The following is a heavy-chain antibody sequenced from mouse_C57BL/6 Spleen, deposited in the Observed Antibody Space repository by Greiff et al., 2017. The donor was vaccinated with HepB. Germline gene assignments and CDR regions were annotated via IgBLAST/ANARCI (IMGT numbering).Heavy chain of an antibody. D-gene: IGHD1-1*01. V-gene: IGHV1-59*01. CDR2: IDPSDSYT. Sequence: QVQLQQPGAELVRPGTSVKLSCKASGYTFTSYWMHWVKQRPGQGLEWIGVIDPSDSYTNYNQKFKGKATLTVDTSSSTAYMQLSSLPSEDSAVYYCARGGVITAVVATDFDVWGTGTTVTVSS. CDR1: GYTFTSYW. J-gene: IGHJ1*03. CDR3: ARGGVITAVVATDFDV.